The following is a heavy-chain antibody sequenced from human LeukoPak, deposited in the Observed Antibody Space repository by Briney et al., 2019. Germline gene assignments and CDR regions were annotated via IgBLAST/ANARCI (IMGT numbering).Heavy chain of an antibody. V-gene: IGHV5-10-1*04. CDR2: IDPSDSYT. CDR1: GYSFSNYW. D-gene: IGHD2-2*01. Sequence: GESLKISCKGSGYSFSNYWISWVRQMPGKGLEWLGNIDPSDSYTNYSPSFQGQVTISADKSITTAYLQWSSLKASDTAMYYCARRGYCATTTCYRLFDYWGQGTLVTVSS. J-gene: IGHJ4*02. CDR3: ARRGYCATTTCYRLFDY.